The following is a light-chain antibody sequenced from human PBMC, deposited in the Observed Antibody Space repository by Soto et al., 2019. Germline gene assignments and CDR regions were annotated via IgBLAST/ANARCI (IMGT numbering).Light chain of an antibody. CDR1: QSLLHSNGYNY. Sequence: DIVMTQSPLSLSVTPGEPASISCRSSQSLLHSNGYNYLDWYLQKPGQSPQPLIYLGSNRASGVPDRFSGSGSGTDFTLKISRVEAEDVGVCNCMQALQTPLTFGGGTKVEIK. CDR2: LGS. CDR3: MQALQTPLT. V-gene: IGKV2-28*01. J-gene: IGKJ4*01.